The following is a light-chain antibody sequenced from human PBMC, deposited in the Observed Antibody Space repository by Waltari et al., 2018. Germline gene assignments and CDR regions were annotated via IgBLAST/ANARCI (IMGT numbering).Light chain of an antibody. Sequence: DVVLTLSPLFLPVTLGQPASIPCRSTQRLENTDGNTYLDWFLQRPGQSPRRLIYKVSERDSGVPDRFSGIGSGSNFTLKISRVEAEDVGVYYCLQAPITFGPGTRVDIK. V-gene: IGKV2-30*01. J-gene: IGKJ3*01. CDR3: LQAPIT. CDR1: QRLENTDGNTY. CDR2: KVS.